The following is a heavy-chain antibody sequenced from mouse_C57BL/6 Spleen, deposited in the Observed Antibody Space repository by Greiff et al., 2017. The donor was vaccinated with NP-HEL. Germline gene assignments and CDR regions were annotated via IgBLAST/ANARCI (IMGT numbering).Heavy chain of an antibody. CDR3: ARYGYGSSFFDY. CDR1: GFTFSDYY. CDR2: ISNGGGST. V-gene: IGHV5-12*01. D-gene: IGHD1-1*01. J-gene: IGHJ2*01. Sequence: EVKLMESGGGLVQPGGSLKLSCAASGFTFSDYYMYWVHQTPEKRLEWVAYISNGGGSTYYPDTVQGRSTISRDNAKNTLYLQMSRLKSEDTAMYYCARYGYGSSFFDYWGQGTTLTVSS.